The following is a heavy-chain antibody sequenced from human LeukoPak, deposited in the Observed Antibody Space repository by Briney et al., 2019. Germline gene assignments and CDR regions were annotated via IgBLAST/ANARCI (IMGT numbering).Heavy chain of an antibody. Sequence: SVKVSCKASGGTFSSYAISWVRQAPGQGLEWMGGIIPIFGTANYAQKFQGRVTITADKSTSTAYMELSSLRSEDTAVYYCAREGFTIFGVVIDYYYGMDVWGQGTTVTVSS. CDR1: GGTFSSYA. V-gene: IGHV1-69*06. CDR3: AREGFTIFGVVIDYYYGMDV. CDR2: IIPIFGTA. J-gene: IGHJ6*02. D-gene: IGHD3-3*01.